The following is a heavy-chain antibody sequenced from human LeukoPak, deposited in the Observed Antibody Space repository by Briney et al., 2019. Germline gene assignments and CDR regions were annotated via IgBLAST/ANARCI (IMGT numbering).Heavy chain of an antibody. CDR1: GFTFSSYA. CDR3: ARRLNYYDSSGYYSNFDY. Sequence: GRSLRLSCAASGFTFSSYAMHWVRQAPGKGLEWVAVISYDGGNKYYADSVKGRFTISRDNSKNTLYLQMNSLRAEDTAVYYCARRLNYYDSSGYYSNFDYWGQGTLVTVSS. CDR2: ISYDGGNK. J-gene: IGHJ4*02. V-gene: IGHV3-30-3*01. D-gene: IGHD3-22*01.